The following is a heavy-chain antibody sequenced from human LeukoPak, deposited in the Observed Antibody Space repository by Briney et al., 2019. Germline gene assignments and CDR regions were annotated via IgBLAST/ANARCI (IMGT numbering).Heavy chain of an antibody. J-gene: IGHJ5*02. CDR1: GDSIDSSS. D-gene: IGHD1-26*01. CDR3: VNGVGNWFDP. Sequence: PSETLSLTCTVFGDSIDSSSWSWIRQPVGKGLEWIGRIYLGGRPIYNPSLKSRVIMTVETSKNQLLLLLSSVTAADPAIHYCVNGVGNWFDPWGEGTLVTVSS. CDR2: IYLGGRP. V-gene: IGHV4-4*07.